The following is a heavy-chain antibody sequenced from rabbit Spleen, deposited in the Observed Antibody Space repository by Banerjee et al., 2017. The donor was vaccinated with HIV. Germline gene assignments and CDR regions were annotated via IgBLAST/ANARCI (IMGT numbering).Heavy chain of an antibody. D-gene: IGHD8-1*01. CDR1: GVSFSSNYY. CDR2: IVPIFGVT. Sequence: QSLEESGGDLVKPGASLTLTCTASGVSFSSNYYMCWVRQAPGKGLEWIGYIVPIFGVTYYANWVNGRFTISRSTSLNTVDLKLTNLTAADTATYFCATNAAVISYLPLWGPGTLVTVS. J-gene: IGHJ6*01. V-gene: IGHV1S43*01. CDR3: ATNAAVISYLPL.